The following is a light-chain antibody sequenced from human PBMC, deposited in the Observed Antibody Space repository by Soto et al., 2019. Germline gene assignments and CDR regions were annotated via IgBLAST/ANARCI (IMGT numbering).Light chain of an antibody. CDR3: QQYNNWPYT. V-gene: IGKV3-15*01. J-gene: IGKJ2*01. CDR2: GAS. CDR1: QSVSSN. Sequence: EIVMTQSPATLSVSPGERATLSCRASQSVSSNLAGYQQKPGQAPRLLIYGASTRATGIPARFSGSGSGTEFTITISSLQSEDFAVYYGQQYNNWPYTFGQGTKLEIK.